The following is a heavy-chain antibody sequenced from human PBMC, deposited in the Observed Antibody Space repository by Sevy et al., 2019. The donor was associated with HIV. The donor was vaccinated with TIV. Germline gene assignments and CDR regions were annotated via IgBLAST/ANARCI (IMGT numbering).Heavy chain of an antibody. D-gene: IGHD2-2*01. CDR2: ISYDGSNK. J-gene: IGHJ3*02. CDR3: ARDIVVVPAAQGGNDAFDI. CDR1: GFTFSSYA. V-gene: IGHV3-30-3*01. Sequence: GGSLRLSCAASGFTFSSYAMHWVRQAPGKGLEWVAVISYDGSNKYYADSVKGRFTISRDNSKNTLYLQMNSLRAEDTGVYYCARDIVVVPAAQGGNDAFDIWGQGTMVTVSS.